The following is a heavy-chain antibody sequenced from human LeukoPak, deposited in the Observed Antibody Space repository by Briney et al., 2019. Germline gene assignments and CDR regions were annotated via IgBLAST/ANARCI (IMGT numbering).Heavy chain of an antibody. Sequence: GGSLRLSCAASGFTVSSNYMSWVRLAPGKGLEWVSVIYSGGSTYYADSVKGRFTISRDNSKNTLYLQMNSLRAEDTAVYYCAYNEGYYYDSSGYYQYWGQGTLVTVSS. J-gene: IGHJ4*02. V-gene: IGHV3-66*02. CDR1: GFTVSSNY. D-gene: IGHD3-22*01. CDR2: IYSGGST. CDR3: AYNEGYYYDSSGYYQY.